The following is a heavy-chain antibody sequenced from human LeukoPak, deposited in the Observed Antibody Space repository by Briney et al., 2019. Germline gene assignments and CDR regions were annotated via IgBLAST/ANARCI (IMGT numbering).Heavy chain of an antibody. D-gene: IGHD6-13*01. V-gene: IGHV3-30-3*01. CDR2: ISYDGSNI. Sequence: GTSLRLSCAASGFMSSSFPMHWVRQAPGKGLEWVALISYDGSNIYYADSVKGRFTISRDNSKNTLYLQMSSLRTEDTAVYYCARGHSSSWLRGDYWGQGTLVTVSS. CDR3: ARGHSSSWLRGDY. J-gene: IGHJ4*02. CDR1: GFMSSSFP.